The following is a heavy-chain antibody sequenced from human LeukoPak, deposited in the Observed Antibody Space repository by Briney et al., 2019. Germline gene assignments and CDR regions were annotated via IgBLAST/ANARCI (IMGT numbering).Heavy chain of an antibody. Sequence: AGRSLRLSCAASGFTFSSYGMHWVRQAPGKGLERVAVISYDGSNKYYADSVKGRFTISRDNSKNTLYLQMNSLRAEDTAVYYCAKAAGLEWELLRPVDYWGQGTLVTVSS. CDR3: AKAAGLEWELLRPVDY. J-gene: IGHJ4*02. CDR1: GFTFSSYG. V-gene: IGHV3-30*18. CDR2: ISYDGSNK. D-gene: IGHD1-26*01.